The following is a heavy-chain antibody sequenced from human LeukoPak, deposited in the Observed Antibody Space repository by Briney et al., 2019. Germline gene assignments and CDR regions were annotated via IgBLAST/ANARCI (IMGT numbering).Heavy chain of an antibody. D-gene: IGHD6-6*01. J-gene: IGHJ4*02. CDR1: GGTFSSYA. V-gene: IGHV1-69*13. CDR2: IIPIFGTA. Sequence: ASVKVSCKASGGTFSSYAISWVRQAPGQGLEWMGGIIPIFGTANYAQKFQGRVTITADESTSTAYMELSSLRSEDTAVYYCARGKPGIAARPGYFDYWGQGTLVTVSS. CDR3: ARGKPGIAARPGYFDY.